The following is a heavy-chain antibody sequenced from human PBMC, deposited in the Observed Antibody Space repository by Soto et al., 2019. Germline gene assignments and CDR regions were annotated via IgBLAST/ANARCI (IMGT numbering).Heavy chain of an antibody. J-gene: IGHJ6*02. V-gene: IGHV1-2*04. D-gene: IGHD5-18*01. CDR1: GYTFTGYY. Sequence: ASVKVSCKASGYTFTGYYLHWVRQAPGQGLEWMGWINPSSGGANIAQKFQGWVTMTRDTSIDTAYMELTRLRSDDTAVYYCARDAAMGDYYHYGMDVFGQGTPVTFFS. CDR3: ARDAAMGDYYHYGMDV. CDR2: INPSSGGA.